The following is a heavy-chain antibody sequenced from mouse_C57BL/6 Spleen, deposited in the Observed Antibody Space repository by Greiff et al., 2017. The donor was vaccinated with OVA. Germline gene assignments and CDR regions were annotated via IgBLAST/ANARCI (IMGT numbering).Heavy chain of an antibody. CDR2: IDPSDSET. CDR3: AREGKTGFDY. Sequence: QVQLQQPGAELVRPGSSVKLSCKASGYTFTSYWMHWVKQRPIQGLEWIGNIDPSDSETHYNQKFKDKATLTVDKSASTAYWQLSSLTSEDSAVYYCAREGKTGFDYWGQGTTLTVSS. V-gene: IGHV1-52*01. CDR1: GYTFTSYW. J-gene: IGHJ2*01. D-gene: IGHD2-1*01.